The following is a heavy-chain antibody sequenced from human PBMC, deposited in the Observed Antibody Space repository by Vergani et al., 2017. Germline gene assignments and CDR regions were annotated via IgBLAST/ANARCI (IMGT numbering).Heavy chain of an antibody. V-gene: IGHV4-59*01. D-gene: IGHD4-17*01. CDR1: GGSISSYY. CDR2: IYYSGST. J-gene: IGHJ5*02. CDR3: ARSSGDNWFDP. Sequence: QVQLQESGPGLVKPSETLSLTCTVSGGSISSYYWSWIRQPPGKGLEWIGYIYYSGSTNYNPSLKSRVTISVDTSQNQFSLKLSSVTAADTAVYYCARSSGDNWFDPWGQGTLVTVSS.